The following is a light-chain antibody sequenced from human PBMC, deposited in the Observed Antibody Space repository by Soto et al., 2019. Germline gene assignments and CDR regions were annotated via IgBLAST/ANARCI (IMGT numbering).Light chain of an antibody. CDR2: GAS. V-gene: IGKV3-20*01. Sequence: EIVLTQSPGTLSLSPGERATLSCMASQSVSSSYLAWYQKKPGQAPRLLIYGASSRATGIPDRFSGSGSGTDCTLTISRLEPEDFAVYYCQQYGSSPLTFGQGTKVDIK. CDR3: QQYGSSPLT. J-gene: IGKJ1*01. CDR1: QSVSSSY.